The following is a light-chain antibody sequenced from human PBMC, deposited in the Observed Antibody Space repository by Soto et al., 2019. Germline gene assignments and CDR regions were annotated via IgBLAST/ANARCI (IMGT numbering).Light chain of an antibody. CDR2: STS. J-gene: IGLJ3*02. Sequence: QTVVTQEPSFSVSPGGTVTLTCGLSSGSVSTTHDPSWYQQTPGQAPRTLIYSTSTRSSGVPDRFSGSILGNKAALTITGAQADDESNYYCVLCMGSGIWVFGGGTKLTVL. CDR3: VLCMGSGIWV. V-gene: IGLV8-61*01. CDR1: SGSVSTTHD.